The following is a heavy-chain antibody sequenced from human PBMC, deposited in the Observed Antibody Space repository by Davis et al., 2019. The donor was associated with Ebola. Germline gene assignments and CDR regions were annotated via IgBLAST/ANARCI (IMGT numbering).Heavy chain of an antibody. Sequence: MPSETLSLTCAVYGGSFSGYYWSWIRQPPGKGLEWIGEINHSGSTNYNPSLKSRVTISVDTSKNQFSLKLSSVTAADTAVYYCARDMIAARRYYYYYYGMDVWGQGTTVPVSS. CDR1: GGSFSGYY. CDR2: INHSGST. CDR3: ARDMIAARRYYYYYYGMDV. V-gene: IGHV4-34*01. J-gene: IGHJ6*02. D-gene: IGHD6-6*01.